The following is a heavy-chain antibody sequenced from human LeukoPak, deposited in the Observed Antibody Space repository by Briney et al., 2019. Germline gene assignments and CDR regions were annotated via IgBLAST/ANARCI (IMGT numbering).Heavy chain of an antibody. CDR2: MNPNSGNT. Sequence: VASVKVSCKASGYTFTSYDINWVRQATGQGLEWMGWMNPNSGNTGYARKFQGRVTLTRNTSISTAYMELSSLRSEDTAVYYCARGRGLPWFGESNAFDIWGQGTTVTVSS. V-gene: IGHV1-8*01. D-gene: IGHD3-10*01. J-gene: IGHJ3*02. CDR3: ARGRGLPWFGESNAFDI. CDR1: GYTFTSYD.